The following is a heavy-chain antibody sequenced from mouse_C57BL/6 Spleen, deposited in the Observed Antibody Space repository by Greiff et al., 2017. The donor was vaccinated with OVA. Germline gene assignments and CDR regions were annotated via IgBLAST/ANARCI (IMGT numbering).Heavy chain of an antibody. Sequence: QVQLQQPGAELVRPGSSVKLSCKASGYTFTSYWMDWVKQRPGQGLEWIGNIYPSDSETHYNQKFQDKAKLTVDKSSSTASMQLSSLTSEASAVYYCARGGAYWGQGTLVTVSA. CDR2: IYPSDSET. CDR1: GYTFTSYW. V-gene: IGHV1-61*01. CDR3: ARGGAY. J-gene: IGHJ3*01.